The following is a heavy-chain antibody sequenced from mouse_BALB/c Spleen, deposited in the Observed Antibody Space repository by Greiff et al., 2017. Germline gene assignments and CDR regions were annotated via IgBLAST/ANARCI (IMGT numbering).Heavy chain of an antibody. CDR3: ARDKGDWDYFDY. Sequence: EVNVVESGGGLVQPGGSLRLSCATSGFTFTDYYMSWVRQPPGKALEWLGFIRNKANGYTTEYSASVKGRFTISRDNSQSILYLQMNTLRAEDSATYYCARDKGDWDYFDYWGQGTTLTVSS. D-gene: IGHD4-1*01. CDR2: IRNKANGYTT. J-gene: IGHJ2*01. CDR1: GFTFTDYY. V-gene: IGHV7-3*02.